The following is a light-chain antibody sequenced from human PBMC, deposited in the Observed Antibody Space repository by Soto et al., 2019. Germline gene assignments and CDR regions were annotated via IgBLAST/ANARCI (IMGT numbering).Light chain of an antibody. CDR1: QTISTN. CDR3: QQIFTSPHT. J-gene: IGKJ2*01. V-gene: IGKV1-39*01. Sequence: DIQMTQSPSSLASSVGARVTITVRARQTISTNLNWYEQTPGRAPPLLISAASTLQSGVPSRFSGSGSGTKYTPASSSLHPLDFGNYYCQQIFTSPHTFGLGPKLAIK. CDR2: AAS.